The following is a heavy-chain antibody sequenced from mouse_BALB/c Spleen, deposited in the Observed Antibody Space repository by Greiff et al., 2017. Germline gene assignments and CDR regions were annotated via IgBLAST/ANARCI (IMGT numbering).Heavy chain of an antibody. CDR2: ISSGGST. D-gene: IGHD2-3*01. V-gene: IGHV5-6-5*01. CDR1: GFTFSSYA. Sequence: VQLKESGGGLVKPGGSLKLSCAASGFTFSSYAMSWVRQTPEKRLEWVASISSGGSTYYPDSVKGRFTISRDNARNILYLQMSSLRSEDTAMYYCARGFDGYYPYYFDYWGQGTTLTVSS. J-gene: IGHJ2*01. CDR3: ARGFDGYYPYYFDY.